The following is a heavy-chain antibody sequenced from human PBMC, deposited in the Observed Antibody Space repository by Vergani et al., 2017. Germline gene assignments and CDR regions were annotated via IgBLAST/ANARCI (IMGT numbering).Heavy chain of an antibody. J-gene: IGHJ4*02. CDR2: INPNSGGT. D-gene: IGHD5-12*01. Sequence: QVQLVQSGAEVKKPGASVKVSCKASGYTFTGYYMHWVRQAPGQGLEWMGWINPNSGGTNYAQKCQGRVTMTRDTSISTAYMELSRLRSDDTAVYYCAREPVDIVATSSPLDYWGRGTLVTVSS. V-gene: IGHV1-2*02. CDR3: AREPVDIVATSSPLDY. CDR1: GYTFTGYY.